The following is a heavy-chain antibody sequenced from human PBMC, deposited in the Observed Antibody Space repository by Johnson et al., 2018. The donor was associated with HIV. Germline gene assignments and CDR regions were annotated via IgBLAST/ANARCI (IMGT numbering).Heavy chain of an antibody. D-gene: IGHD1-26*01. V-gene: IGHV3-66*03. Sequence: VQLVESGGGLIQPGGSLRLSCAASGFTVSSNYMSWVRQAPGKGLEWVSVIFSDGTTYYAGSVKGRFTISRDNSKNTLYLQMNSLRPEDTAVYYCARGEGGTYLPDAFDIWGQGTMVTVSS. CDR2: IFSDGTT. J-gene: IGHJ3*02. CDR1: GFTVSSNY. CDR3: ARGEGGTYLPDAFDI.